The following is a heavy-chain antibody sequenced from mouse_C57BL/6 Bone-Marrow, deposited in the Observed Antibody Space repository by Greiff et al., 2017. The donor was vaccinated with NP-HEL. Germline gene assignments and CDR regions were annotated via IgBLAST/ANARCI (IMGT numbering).Heavy chain of an antibody. CDR1: GFTFSSYA. D-gene: IGHD1-1*01. J-gene: IGHJ4*01. CDR2: ISDGGSYT. Sequence: EVKLMESGGGLVKPGGSLKLSCAASGFTFSSYAMSWVRQTPEKRLEWVATISDGGSYTYYPDNVKGRFTISRDNAKNHLYLQMSHLKSEDTAMYYCARDRDSPYYGTFYAMDYWGQGTSVTVSS. V-gene: IGHV5-4*01. CDR3: ARDRDSPYYGTFYAMDY.